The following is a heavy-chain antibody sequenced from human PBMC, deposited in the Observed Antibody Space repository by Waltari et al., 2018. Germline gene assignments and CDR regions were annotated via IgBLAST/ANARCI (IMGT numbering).Heavy chain of an antibody. CDR1: GRAFRGYD. Sequence: QVQLQQWGAGLLKPSETLSLTCSVYGRAFRGYDGTCTRQPPGKGLEWIGEINHSGSTNYNPSLKSRVTISVDTSKNQFSLKLSSVTAADTAVYYCARKTIAARPFDYWGQGTLVTVSS. CDR3: ARKTIAARPFDY. V-gene: IGHV4-34*01. CDR2: INHSGST. D-gene: IGHD6-6*01. J-gene: IGHJ4*02.